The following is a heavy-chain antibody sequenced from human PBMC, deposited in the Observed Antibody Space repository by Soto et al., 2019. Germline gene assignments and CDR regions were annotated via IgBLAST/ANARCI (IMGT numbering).Heavy chain of an antibody. CDR3: ARDIAAAGTHYYYGMDV. V-gene: IGHV3-30-3*01. CDR2: ISYDGSNK. Sequence: PGGSLRLSCAASGFTFSSYAMHWVRQAPGKGLEWVAVISYDGSNKYYADSVKGRFTISRDNSKNTLYLQMNSLRAEDTAVYYCARDIAAAGTHYYYGMDVWGQGTTVTVSS. CDR1: GFTFSSYA. D-gene: IGHD6-13*01. J-gene: IGHJ6*02.